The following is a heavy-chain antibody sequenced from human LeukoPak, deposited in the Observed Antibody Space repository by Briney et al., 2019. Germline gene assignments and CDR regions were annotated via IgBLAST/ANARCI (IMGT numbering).Heavy chain of an antibody. Sequence: PGGSLRLSCAASGFTFDDYAMHWVRHAPGKGLEWVSGISWNSGSIGYADSVKGRFTISRDNAKNSLYLQMNSLRAEDMALYYCAKTAGIAARRGAFDIWGQGTMVTVSS. J-gene: IGHJ3*02. D-gene: IGHD6-6*01. CDR3: AKTAGIAARRGAFDI. V-gene: IGHV3-9*03. CDR1: GFTFDDYA. CDR2: ISWNSGSI.